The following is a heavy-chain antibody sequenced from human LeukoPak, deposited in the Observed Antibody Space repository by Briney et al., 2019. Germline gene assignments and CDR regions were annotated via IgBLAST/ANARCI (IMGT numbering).Heavy chain of an antibody. CDR3: ARVHRTSSGWFDY. CDR1: GGSIRNYH. CDR2: IYISGTT. J-gene: IGHJ4*02. Sequence: PSETLSLTCTVSGGSIRNYHWSWIRQPAGKGLEWIGHIYISGTTNYNPSLKSRVTMSVDTSKNQFSLKLSSLTAADTAVYYCARVHRTSSGWFDYWGQGTLVTVSS. V-gene: IGHV4-4*07. D-gene: IGHD6-19*01.